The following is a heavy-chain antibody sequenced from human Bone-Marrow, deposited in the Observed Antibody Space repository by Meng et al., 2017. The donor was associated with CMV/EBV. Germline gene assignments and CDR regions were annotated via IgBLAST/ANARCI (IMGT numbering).Heavy chain of an antibody. V-gene: IGHV1-8*03. CDR3: SRPRGGGATYY. CDR1: GYTFTSYG. CDR2: MNPNSGNT. J-gene: IGHJ4*02. D-gene: IGHD5-12*01. Sequence: ASVKVSCKASGYTFTSYGINWVRQATGQGLEWMGWMNPNSGNTGYAQKFQGIVTITRNTSISTAYMELSSLRSEDTAVYYCSRPRGGGATYYWGQGTTVTVSS.